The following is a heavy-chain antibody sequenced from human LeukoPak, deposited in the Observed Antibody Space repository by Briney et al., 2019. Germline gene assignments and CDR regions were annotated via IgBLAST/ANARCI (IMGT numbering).Heavy chain of an antibody. CDR1: GFTFSDYY. Sequence: GGSLRLSCAASGFTFSDYYMSWIRQAPGKGLEWGSYISSSGSTIYYAESVKGRFTISRDNAKNSLYLQMNSLRAEDTAVYYCARDAQQLAYGDNWFDPWGQGTLVTVSS. CDR3: ARDAQQLAYGDNWFDP. V-gene: IGHV3-11*01. J-gene: IGHJ5*02. CDR2: ISSSGSTI. D-gene: IGHD6-13*01.